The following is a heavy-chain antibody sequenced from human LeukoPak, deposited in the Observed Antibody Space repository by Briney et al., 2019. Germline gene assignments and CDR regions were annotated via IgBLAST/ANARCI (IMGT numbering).Heavy chain of an antibody. D-gene: IGHD6-13*01. CDR3: ARDRIAAAGRGWFDP. J-gene: IGHJ5*02. CDR1: GFTFSGYW. CDR2: INSDGSST. Sequence: SGGSLRLSCAASGFTFSGYWMHWVRQAPGKGLVWVSRINSDGSSTSYADSVKGRFTISRDNAKNTLYLQMNSLRAEDTAVYYCARDRIAAAGRGWFDPWGQGTLVTVSS. V-gene: IGHV3-74*01.